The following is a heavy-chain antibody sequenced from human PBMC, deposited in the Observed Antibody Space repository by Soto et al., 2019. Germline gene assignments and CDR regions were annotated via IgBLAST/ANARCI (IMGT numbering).Heavy chain of an antibody. J-gene: IGHJ6*02. CDR1: GYTFTSYG. D-gene: IGHD5-18*01. V-gene: IGHV1-18*01. CDR3: ARVRGYSYGYDYGMDV. CDR2: ISAYNGNT. Sequence: ASLKVSCKASGYTFTSYGISWVRQAPGQGLEWMGWISAYNGNTNYAQKLQGRVTMTTDTSTSTAYMELRSLRSDDTAVYYCARVRGYSYGYDYGMDVWGQGTTVTVSS.